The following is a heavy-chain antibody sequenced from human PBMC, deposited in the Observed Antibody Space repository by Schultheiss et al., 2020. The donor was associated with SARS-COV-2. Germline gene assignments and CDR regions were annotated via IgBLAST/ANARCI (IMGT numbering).Heavy chain of an antibody. V-gene: IGHV4-4*07. CDR2: IYTSGST. CDR1: GGSISSYY. J-gene: IGHJ3*02. CDR3: ARGGEWSSSWYAFDI. Sequence: SETLSLTCTVSGGSISSYYWSWIRQPAGKGLEWIGRIYTSGSTNYNPSLKSRVTISVDTSKNHVSLKLSSVTAADTAVYYCARGGEWSSSWYAFDIWGQGTMVTVSS. D-gene: IGHD6-13*01.